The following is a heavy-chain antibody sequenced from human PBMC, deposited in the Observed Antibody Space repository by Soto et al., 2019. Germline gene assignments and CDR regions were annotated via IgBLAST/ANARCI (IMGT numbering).Heavy chain of an antibody. J-gene: IGHJ6*02. D-gene: IGHD4-17*01. Sequence: ESGGGVVQPGRSLRLSCAASVFTFSSYGMHWVRQAPGKGLEWVAVIWYDGSNKYYADSVKGRFTISRDNSKNTLYLQMNSLRAEDTAVYYCARDSSDDYPNGMDVWGQGTTVTVSS. V-gene: IGHV3-33*01. CDR2: IWYDGSNK. CDR3: ARDSSDDYPNGMDV. CDR1: VFTFSSYG.